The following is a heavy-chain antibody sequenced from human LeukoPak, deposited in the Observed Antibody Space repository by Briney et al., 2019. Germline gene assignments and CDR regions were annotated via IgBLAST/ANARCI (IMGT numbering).Heavy chain of an antibody. V-gene: IGHV3-49*04. D-gene: IGHD3-22*01. CDR2: IRSKAYGGTT. CDR3: TREGRDYYDSSGYFY. CDR1: GFTFGDYA. Sequence: PGGSLRLSCTASGFTFGDYAMSWVRQAPGKGLEWVGFIRSKAYGGTTEYAASVKGRFTISRDDSKSIAYLRMNSLKTEDTAVYYCTREGRDYYDSSGYFYWGQGTLVTVSS. J-gene: IGHJ4*02.